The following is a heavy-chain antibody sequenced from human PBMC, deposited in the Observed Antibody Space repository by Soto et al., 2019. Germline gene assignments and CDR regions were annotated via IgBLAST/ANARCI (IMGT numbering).Heavy chain of an antibody. CDR1: GYSFTSYW. CDR2: IDPSDSYT. V-gene: IGHV5-10-1*01. Sequence: SLKISCKGSGYSFTSYWISWVRQMPGKGLEWMGRIDPSDSYTNYSPSFQGHVTISADKSISTAYLQWSSLKASDTAMYYCATNYYDSSGYYYGAAFDIWGQGTMVTV. J-gene: IGHJ3*02. CDR3: ATNYYDSSGYYYGAAFDI. D-gene: IGHD3-22*01.